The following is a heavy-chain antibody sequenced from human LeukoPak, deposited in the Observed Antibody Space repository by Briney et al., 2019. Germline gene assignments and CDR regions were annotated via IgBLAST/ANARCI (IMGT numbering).Heavy chain of an antibody. D-gene: IGHD6-13*01. Sequence: VGSLRLSCAVSGFTFSSYWMNWVRQAPGKGLEWVASIRQDGGEKSYVDSVKVRFTISRDNTKNSLYLQMSSMRAEDTAVYYCARDGTAPGLYFDLWGQGTLVTVSS. CDR2: IRQDGGEK. V-gene: IGHV3-7*01. CDR3: ARDGTAPGLYFDL. J-gene: IGHJ4*01. CDR1: GFTFSSYW.